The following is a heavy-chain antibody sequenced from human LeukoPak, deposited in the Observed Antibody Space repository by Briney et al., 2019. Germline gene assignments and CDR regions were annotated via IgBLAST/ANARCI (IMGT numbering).Heavy chain of an antibody. V-gene: IGHV3-30*04. J-gene: IGHJ4*02. CDR2: ISDDGTNT. CDR3: ARSSSSGYAYYFDY. CDR1: GFTFSSYA. D-gene: IGHD6-19*01. Sequence: GGSLRLSCAASGFTFSSYAMHWVRQAPGKWLECVAFISDDGTNTYYADSVKGRFTISRDNSKNTLYLQMDSLRAEDTALYYCARSSSSGYAYYFDYWGQGTLVTVSS.